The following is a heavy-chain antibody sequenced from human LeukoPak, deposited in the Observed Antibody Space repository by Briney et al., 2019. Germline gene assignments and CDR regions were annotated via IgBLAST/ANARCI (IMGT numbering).Heavy chain of an antibody. CDR3: ARDGGSSGYYPSYFDY. D-gene: IGHD3-22*01. CDR1: GGTFSSYA. CDR2: IIPIFGTA. J-gene: IGHJ4*02. V-gene: IGHV1-69*13. Sequence: VASVKVSRKASGGTFSSYAISWVRQAPGQGLEWMGGIIPIFGTANYAQKFQGRVTITADESTSTAYMELSSLRSEDTAVYYCARDGGSSGYYPSYFDYWGQGTLVTVSS.